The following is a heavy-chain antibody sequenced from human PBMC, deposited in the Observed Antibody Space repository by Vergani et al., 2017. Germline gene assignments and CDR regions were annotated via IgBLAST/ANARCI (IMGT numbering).Heavy chain of an antibody. J-gene: IGHJ6*02. CDR3: VRVPLIRRGSGNYSIKNYHGMDV. CDR1: GFISSSYW. D-gene: IGHD3-10*01. CDR2: VNQDGSEK. V-gene: IGHV3-7*01. Sequence: EGQLVESGGDWVQRGGSLRLSCAASGFISSSYWMSWVRQAPGKGLEWVANVNQDGSEKYYVDSMMGRFNISRDNAKNSIYLQMNSLRAEDTAVYFCVRVPLIRRGSGNYSIKNYHGMDVWGQGTTVIVSS.